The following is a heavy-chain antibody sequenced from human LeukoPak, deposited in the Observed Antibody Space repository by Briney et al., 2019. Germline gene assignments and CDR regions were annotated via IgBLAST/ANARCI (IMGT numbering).Heavy chain of an antibody. J-gene: IGHJ6*03. V-gene: IGHV4-38-2*02. CDR3: ARDFYSGYDFESVYYMDV. Sequence: SETLSLTCTVSGYSISSGYYWGWIRQPPGKGLEWIGSIYHSGSTYYNPSLKSRVTISVDTSKNQFSLKLSSVTAADTAVYYCARDFYSGYDFESVYYMDVWGKGTTVTVSS. CDR2: IYHSGST. D-gene: IGHD5-12*01. CDR1: GYSISSGYY.